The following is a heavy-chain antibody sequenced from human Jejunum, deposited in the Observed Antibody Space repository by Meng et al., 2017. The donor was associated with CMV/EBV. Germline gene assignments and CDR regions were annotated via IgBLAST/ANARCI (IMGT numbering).Heavy chain of an antibody. D-gene: IGHD2-2*01. CDR1: YTVTSEY. CDR3: ARGRGGYCSSTSCLFDC. Sequence: YTVTSEYTTRVQQAPEKGLKWMGGMNPSSVKTGYAQKFQGRVTITRNTSISTAYMELSSLRSEETALYYCARGRGGYCSSTSCLFDCWGQGTLVTVSS. CDR2: MNPSSVKT. J-gene: IGHJ4*02. V-gene: IGHV1-8*03.